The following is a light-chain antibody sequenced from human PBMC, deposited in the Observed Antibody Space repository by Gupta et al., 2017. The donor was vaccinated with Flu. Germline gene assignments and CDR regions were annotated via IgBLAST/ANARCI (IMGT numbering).Light chain of an antibody. V-gene: IGKV3-11*01. CDR1: QSVSSY. CDR3: QQRSNWPQLT. CDR2: DTF. J-gene: IGKJ4*01. Sequence: LLTQSPATLSLSPGERATLSCRASQSVSSYLAWYQQRPGQSPRLLIYDTFNRDTGIQARFSGSGYGKDLILTISSREPEEFAGYYCQQRSNWPQLTFGGGTKVEI.